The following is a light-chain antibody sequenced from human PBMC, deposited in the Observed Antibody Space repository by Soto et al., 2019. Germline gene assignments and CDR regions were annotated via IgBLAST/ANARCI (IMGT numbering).Light chain of an antibody. CDR2: AAS. J-gene: IGKJ4*01. CDR1: ESVSISY. V-gene: IGKV3-20*01. CDR3: QQWGNSPRVT. Sequence: IVLTQSPGTLSLSPGDRATLSCRASESVSISYLAWYQQRPGQPPRLLNSAASYRAPGIPDRFSGSGSGTDYSLTISRLEPEDFAVYYCQQWGNSPRVTFGGGARVEI.